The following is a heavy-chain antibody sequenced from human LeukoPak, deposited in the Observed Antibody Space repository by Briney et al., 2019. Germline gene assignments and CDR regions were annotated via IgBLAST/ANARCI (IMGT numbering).Heavy chain of an antibody. CDR3: AWGRAYIPNAFDI. V-gene: IGHV5-51*01. CDR1: GDSFTSYW. J-gene: IGHJ3*02. D-gene: IGHD3-16*01. Sequence: GESLKITCKGSGDSFTSYWIGWVRQMPGKGLEWMGIIYPGDSDTRYSPSFQGQVTISADKSISTAYLQWSSLKASDTAMYYCAWGRAYIPNAFDIWGQGTMVTVSS. CDR2: IYPGDSDT.